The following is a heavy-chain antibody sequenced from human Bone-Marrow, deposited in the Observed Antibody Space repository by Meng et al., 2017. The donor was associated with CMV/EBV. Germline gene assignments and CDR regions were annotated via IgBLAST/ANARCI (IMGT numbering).Heavy chain of an antibody. D-gene: IGHD6-19*01. Sequence: GGSLRLSCAASGFTFSSYAMHWVRQAPGKGLEGVAFIRFDGSNKYYADSVKGRFTISRDNSKNTLYLQMNSLRAEDTAVYYCAKERWGGWYPDYWGQGTLVTVSS. J-gene: IGHJ4*02. CDR1: GFTFSSYA. CDR3: AKERWGGWYPDY. V-gene: IGHV3-30*02. CDR2: IRFDGSNK.